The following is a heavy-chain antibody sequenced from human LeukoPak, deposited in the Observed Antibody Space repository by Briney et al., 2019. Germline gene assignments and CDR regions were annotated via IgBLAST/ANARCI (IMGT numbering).Heavy chain of an antibody. CDR2: VSGSGGGSTT. CDR1: GFTFTSYS. D-gene: IGHD6-19*01. V-gene: IGHV3-23*01. Sequence: GGSLRLSCATSGFTFTSYSMSWVRQAPGKGLEWVSAVSGSGGGSTTYYADSVRGRFTISRDNSKNTLYLQMNSLRAEDTAVYYCARERAVAGTGFDYWGQGTLVTVSS. CDR3: ARERAVAGTGFDY. J-gene: IGHJ4*02.